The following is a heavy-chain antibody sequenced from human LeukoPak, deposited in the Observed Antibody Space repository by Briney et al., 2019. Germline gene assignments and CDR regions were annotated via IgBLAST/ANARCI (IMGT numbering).Heavy chain of an antibody. CDR3: ARTPRCCSSTSCIRGRWSWCDP. CDR1: GGTFSSYA. Sequence: GSSVKVSCKASGGTFSSYAISWVRQAPGQGLEWMGRIIPIFGTANYAQKFQGRVTITTDESTSTAYMELSSLRSEDTAVYYCARTPRCCSSTSCIRGRWSWCDPWGQGTLVTVSS. CDR2: IIPIFGTA. V-gene: IGHV1-69*05. J-gene: IGHJ5*02. D-gene: IGHD2-2*01.